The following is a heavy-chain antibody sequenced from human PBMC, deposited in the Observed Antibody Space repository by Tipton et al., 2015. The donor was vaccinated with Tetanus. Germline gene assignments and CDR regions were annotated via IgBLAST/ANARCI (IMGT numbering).Heavy chain of an antibody. CDR1: GFTFSSYW. D-gene: IGHD3-3*01. J-gene: IGHJ6*02. CDR2: ISSSSSTI. V-gene: IGHV3-48*01. CDR3: ARDAGGWSGKDYYGMDV. Sequence: GSLRLSCAASGFTFSSYWMHWVRQAPGKGLEWVSYISSSSSTIYYADSVKGRFTISRDNAKNSLYLQMNSLRAEDTAVYYCARDAGGWSGKDYYGMDVWGQGTTVTVSS.